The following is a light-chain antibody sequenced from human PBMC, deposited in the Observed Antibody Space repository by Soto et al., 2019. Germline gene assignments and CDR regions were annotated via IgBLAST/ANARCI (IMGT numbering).Light chain of an antibody. CDR1: QFVSSTY. Sequence: EVVLTQSPGTLSLSPGARVTLSCRASQFVSSTYLAWYQQRPGQAPRLLIYGASSRATGIPDRFSGGGSETDFTLTISRLEYEDSEVYYCQPYGISHFTLGGGTKVDIK. V-gene: IGKV3-20*01. J-gene: IGKJ4*01. CDR2: GAS. CDR3: QPYGISHFT.